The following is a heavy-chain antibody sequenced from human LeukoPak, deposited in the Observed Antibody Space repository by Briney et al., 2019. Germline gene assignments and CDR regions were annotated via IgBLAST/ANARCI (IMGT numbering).Heavy chain of an antibody. CDR3: ARDPITRLRTARDWFDP. Sequence: GASVKVSCKASGYTFTDYYMHWVRQAPGQGLEWMGWINPNSGGTNYAQKFQGRVTMTRDTSISKAYMELSRLRSDDTAVYYCARDPITRLRTARDWFDPWGQGTLVTVSS. CDR2: INPNSGGT. D-gene: IGHD3-16*01. J-gene: IGHJ5*02. CDR1: GYTFTDYY. V-gene: IGHV1-2*02.